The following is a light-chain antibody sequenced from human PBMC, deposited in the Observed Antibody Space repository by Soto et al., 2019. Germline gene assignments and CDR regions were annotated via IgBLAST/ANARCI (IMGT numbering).Light chain of an antibody. CDR3: QQYPGYT. CDR1: QNVSSSY. J-gene: IGKJ2*01. CDR2: GAS. V-gene: IGKV3-20*01. Sequence: EIVLTQSPGTLSLSPGERATLSCRASQNVSSSYLAWYQQKPGQAPRLLIYGASGRATGIPDRFSGSGSGTDFTLTISRLEPEDFAVYYCQQYPGYTFGHGTKLEIK.